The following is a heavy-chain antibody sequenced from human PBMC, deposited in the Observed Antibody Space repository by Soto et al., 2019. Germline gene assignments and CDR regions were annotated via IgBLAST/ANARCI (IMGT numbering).Heavy chain of an antibody. CDR3: AREVYGSESYYTFDP. Sequence: PSETLSLTCAVSGGSISSGGYSWSWIRQPPGKGLEWIGYIYHSGSTYYNPSLKSRVTISVDRSKNQFSLKLSSVTAADTAVYYCAREVYGSESYYTFDPWGQGTLVTVSS. V-gene: IGHV4-30-2*01. CDR1: GGSISSGGYS. J-gene: IGHJ5*02. CDR2: IYHSGST. D-gene: IGHD3-10*01.